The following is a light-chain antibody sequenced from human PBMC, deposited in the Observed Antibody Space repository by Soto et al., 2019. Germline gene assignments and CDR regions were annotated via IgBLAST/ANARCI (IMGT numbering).Light chain of an antibody. CDR1: QSVSSN. V-gene: IGKV3D-15*01. J-gene: IGKJ5*01. CDR3: QQYNNWIT. CDR2: GAS. Sequence: EIVMTQSPATLSVSPGERATLSCRAGQSVSSNLAWYQQKPGQAPRLLIYGASTRATGIPARFSGSGSGTEFTLTISSLQSEDFAVYYCQQYNNWITFGQGTRLEIK.